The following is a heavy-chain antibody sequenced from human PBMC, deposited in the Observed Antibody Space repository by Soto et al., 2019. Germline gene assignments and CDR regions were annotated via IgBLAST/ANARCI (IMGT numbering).Heavy chain of an antibody. CDR1: GGSVTRSTYH. V-gene: IGHV4-61*01. CDR3: ARAPKQQLGRFEY. J-gene: IGHJ4*02. Sequence: ASETLSLTCTVSGGSVTRSTYHWSWIRQPPGKGLEWIGYIYCSGSTTYNPSLKSRVTISIDTSKNQFSLKLSSVTAADTAMYYCARAPKQQLGRFEYWGQGSLVTVSS. CDR2: IYCSGST. D-gene: IGHD6-13*01.